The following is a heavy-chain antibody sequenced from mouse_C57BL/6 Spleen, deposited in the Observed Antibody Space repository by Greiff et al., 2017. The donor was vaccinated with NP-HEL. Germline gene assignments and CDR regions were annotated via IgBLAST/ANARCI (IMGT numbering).Heavy chain of an antibody. CDR3: ARYGNPWYFDV. V-gene: IGHV1-52*01. CDR2: IDPSDSET. CDR1: GYTFTSYW. D-gene: IGHD2-1*01. Sequence: VQLQQPGAELVRPGSSVKLSCKASGYTFTSYWMHWVKQRPIQGLEWIGNIDPSDSETHYNQKFKDKATLTVDKSSSTAYMQLSSLTSEDSAVYYCARYGNPWYFDVWGTGTTVTVSS. J-gene: IGHJ1*03.